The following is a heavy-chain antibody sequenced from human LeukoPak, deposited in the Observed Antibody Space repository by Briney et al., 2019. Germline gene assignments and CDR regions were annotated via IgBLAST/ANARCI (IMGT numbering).Heavy chain of an antibody. CDR1: GFTFSNYE. J-gene: IGHJ5*02. V-gene: IGHV3-48*03. Sequence: GGSLRLSYAASGFTFSNYEMNWVRQAPGKGLEWVSYISGSGSTIYYSDSVEGRFTVSRDNAKNSLFLQMNSLRAEDTALYFCARGGGGLSPWGQGTQVTVSS. D-gene: IGHD2-15*01. CDR2: ISGSGSTI. CDR3: ARGGGGLSP.